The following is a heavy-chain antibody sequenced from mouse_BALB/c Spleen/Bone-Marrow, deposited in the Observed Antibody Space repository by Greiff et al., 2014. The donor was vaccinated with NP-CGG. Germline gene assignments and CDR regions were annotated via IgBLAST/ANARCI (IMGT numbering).Heavy chain of an antibody. D-gene: IGHD1-1*01. CDR2: IDPANGNT. CDR3: ARYRYYGSSYARDY. J-gene: IGHJ4*01. CDR1: GFNIKDTY. V-gene: IGHV14-3*02. Sequence: AQLQQSGAELVKPGASVKLSCTASGFNIKDTYMYWVKQRPEQGLEWIGRIDPANGNTKYDPKFQGKATITADTSSNTAYLQLSSLTSEDTAVYYCARYRYYGSSYARDYWGQGTSVTVSS.